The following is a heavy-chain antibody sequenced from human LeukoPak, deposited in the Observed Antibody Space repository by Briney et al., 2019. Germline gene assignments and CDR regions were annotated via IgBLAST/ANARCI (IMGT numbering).Heavy chain of an antibody. J-gene: IGHJ6*03. V-gene: IGHV3-53*01. D-gene: IGHD2-15*01. CDR2: IYSGGST. CDR3: ARVVAAYYYYYYYYMDV. Sequence: PGGSLRLSCAASGFTVSSNYMSWVRQAPGKGLEWVSVIYSGGSTYYADSVKGRFTISRDNSKNTLYLQMNSLRAEDTAVYYCARVVAAYYYYYYYYMDVWGKGTTVTISS. CDR1: GFTVSSNY.